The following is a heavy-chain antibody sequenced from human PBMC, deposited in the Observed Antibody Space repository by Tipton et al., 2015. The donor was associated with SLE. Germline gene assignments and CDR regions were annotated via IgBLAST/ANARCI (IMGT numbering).Heavy chain of an antibody. Sequence: SLRLSWAASGFTFSSYAMHWVRQAPGKGLEWVAVISYDGSNKYYADSVKGRFTISRDNTKNTLYLQMISLRAEDTSVYYCAGELLNYYGMYVWGQGTTVPVSS. J-gene: IGHJ6*02. CDR2: ISYDGSNK. CDR3: AGELLNYYGMYV. V-gene: IGHV3-30*04. D-gene: IGHD1-26*01. CDR1: GFTFSSYA.